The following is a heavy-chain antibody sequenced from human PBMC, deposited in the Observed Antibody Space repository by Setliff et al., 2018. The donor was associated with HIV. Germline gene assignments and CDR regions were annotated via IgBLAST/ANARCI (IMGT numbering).Heavy chain of an antibody. D-gene: IGHD6-19*01. CDR3: ARNSSGWYYSNYYYYGMDV. J-gene: IGHJ6*02. V-gene: IGHV1-2*02. Sequence: GASVKVSCKASGYTFTGYYMHWVRQAPGQGLEWMGWINPNSGGTNYAQKFQGRVTMTRGTSISTAYMELSRLRSDDTAVYYYARNSSGWYYSNYYYYGMDVWGQGTTVTVSS. CDR2: INPNSGGT. CDR1: GYTFTGYY.